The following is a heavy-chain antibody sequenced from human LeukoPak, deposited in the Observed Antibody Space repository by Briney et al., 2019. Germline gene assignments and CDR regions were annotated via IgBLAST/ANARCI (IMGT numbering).Heavy chain of an antibody. J-gene: IGHJ4*02. CDR3: ARGPMTTVTAFFDY. CDR1: GFTFNSYA. CDR2: ISGSGGST. V-gene: IGHV3-23*01. Sequence: GGSLRLSCAASGFTFNSYAMSWVRQAPGKGLEWVSAISGSGGSTYYADSVKGRFTISRDNSKNTLYLQVNSLRAEDTAVYYCARGPMTTVTAFFDYWGQGTLVTVSS. D-gene: IGHD4-11*01.